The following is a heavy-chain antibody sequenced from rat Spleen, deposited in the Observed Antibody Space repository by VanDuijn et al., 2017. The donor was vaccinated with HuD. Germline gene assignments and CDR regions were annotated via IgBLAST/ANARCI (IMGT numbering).Heavy chain of an antibody. CDR3: ARHMANPYYVMDA. D-gene: IGHD3-4*01. J-gene: IGHJ4*01. V-gene: IGHV5-25*01. CDR2: IRSSGGST. Sequence: EVQLVETGGGLVQPGRSLKLSCAASGFTFSHYDMAWVRQAPAKGLEWVASIRSSGGSTYYRDSVKGRFTISRDNAKSTLYLQMNSLRSEDTATYYCARHMANPYYVMDAWGQGASVTVSS. CDR1: GFTFSHYD.